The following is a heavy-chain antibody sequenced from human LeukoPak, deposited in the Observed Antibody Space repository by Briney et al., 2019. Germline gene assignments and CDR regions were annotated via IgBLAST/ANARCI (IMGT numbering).Heavy chain of an antibody. J-gene: IGHJ5*02. Sequence: SVTVSCKASGGTFSNFAVNWVRQAPGQGLEWMGGIIPIFGTTNYAPKFQDRVTITTDKSTSTAYMELSSLRSEDTAVYYCAREGGVSSWGQGTLVTVPS. CDR2: IIPIFGTT. V-gene: IGHV1-69*05. CDR3: AREGGVSS. CDR1: GGTFSNFA.